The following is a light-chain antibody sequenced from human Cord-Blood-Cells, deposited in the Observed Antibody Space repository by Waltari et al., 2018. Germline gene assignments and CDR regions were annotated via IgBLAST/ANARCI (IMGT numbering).Light chain of an antibody. CDR3: CSYAGSYTWV. CDR2: DVS. CDR1: SSAVGGYNY. Sequence: HSALTQPRSVSGSPGQSVTISCTGTSSAVGGYNYVSWYQQHPGKAPKLMIYDVSKRPSGVPDRFSGSKSGNTASLTISGLQAEDEADYYCCSYAGSYTWVFGGGTKLTVL. V-gene: IGLV2-11*01. J-gene: IGLJ3*02.